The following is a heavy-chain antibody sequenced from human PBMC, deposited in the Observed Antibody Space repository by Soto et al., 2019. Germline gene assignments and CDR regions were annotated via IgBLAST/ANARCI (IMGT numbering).Heavy chain of an antibody. CDR3: ANGRDVVVPAAEEVPYSDV. V-gene: IGHV3-30*18. CDR1: EFTFSSYG. CDR2: ISYDGSNK. J-gene: IGHJ6*02. D-gene: IGHD2-2*01. Sequence: QVQLVESGGGVVQPGRSLRLSCAASEFTFSSYGMHWVRQAPGKGLEWVAVISYDGSNKYYADSVKGRFTISRDNSKNTLYLQMNSLRAEDTAVYYCANGRDVVVPAAEEVPYSDVWGQGTTVTVSS.